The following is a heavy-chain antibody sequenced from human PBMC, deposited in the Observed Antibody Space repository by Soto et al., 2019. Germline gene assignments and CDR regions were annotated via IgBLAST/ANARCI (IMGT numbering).Heavy chain of an antibody. CDR2: ISTYTGNT. J-gene: IGHJ5*01. CDR3: VRDRCITIRCYPRHFDF. CDR1: GYTFRSYG. V-gene: IGHV1-18*04. Sequence: DSVKVSCKSSGYTFRSYGVSWVRQAPGQGLEWLGWISTYTGNTKHAQKFQDRVTLTTEASTSTAYMELRSLRSDDTAVYYCVRDRCITIRCYPRHFDFWGQGTIVTVSS. D-gene: IGHD3-10*01.